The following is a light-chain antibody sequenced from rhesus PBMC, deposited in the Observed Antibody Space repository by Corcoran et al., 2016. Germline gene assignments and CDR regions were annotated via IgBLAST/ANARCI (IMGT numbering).Light chain of an antibody. CDR3: QQYKSYPWT. V-gene: IGKV1-28*02. CDR2: AAT. Sequence: DIQMTQSPSSLSASVGDTVTITYRASQGISSYSNWFQQKPGKAPKLLIYAATTLHSGVPSRFSGSGSGTDFTLTISSLQPEDFATYYCQQYKSYPWTFGQGTKVEIK. CDR1: QGISSY. J-gene: IGKJ1*01.